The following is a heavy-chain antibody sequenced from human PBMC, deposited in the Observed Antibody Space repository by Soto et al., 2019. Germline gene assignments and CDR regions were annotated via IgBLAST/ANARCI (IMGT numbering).Heavy chain of an antibody. CDR1: GYTFTSYG. Sequence: QVQLVQSGAEVKKPGASVKVSCKASGYTFTSYGISWVRQAPGQGLEWMGWVNVYNGNTNYAQKFQRRVTMTTHKSTSTAYMERRSLRSDDTAVYYCAREAVSGRTVFDYWGQGTLVTVS. V-gene: IGHV1-18*01. CDR3: AREAVSGRTVFDY. CDR2: VNVYNGNT. J-gene: IGHJ4*02. D-gene: IGHD6-19*01.